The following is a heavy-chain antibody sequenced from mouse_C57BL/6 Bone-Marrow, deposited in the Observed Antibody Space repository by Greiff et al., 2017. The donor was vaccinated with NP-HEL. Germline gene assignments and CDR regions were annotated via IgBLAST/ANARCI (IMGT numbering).Heavy chain of an antibody. CDR3: TTYVYYYGSSFYWYFDV. CDR2: IDPENGDT. V-gene: IGHV14-4*01. D-gene: IGHD1-1*01. Sequence: VQLQQSGAELVRPGASVKLSCTASGFNIKDDYMHWVKQRPEQGLEWIGWIDPENGDTEYASKFQGQATITADTSSNTAYLQLSSLTSEDTAVYYCTTYVYYYGSSFYWYFDVWGTGTTVTVSS. CDR1: GFNIKDDY. J-gene: IGHJ1*03.